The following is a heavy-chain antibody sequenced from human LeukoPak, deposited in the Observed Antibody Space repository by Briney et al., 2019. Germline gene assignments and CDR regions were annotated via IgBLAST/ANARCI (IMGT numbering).Heavy chain of an antibody. D-gene: IGHD6-19*01. CDR1: GYTFTTYA. V-gene: IGHV1-3*01. CDR3: ARASGWPYYFDY. CDR2: INAGNGNT. Sequence: ASVKVSCKASGYTFTTYAMHWVRQAPGQRLEWMGWINAGNGNTKYSQKFQGRVTFTRDTSAYTAFMELSSLRSDDTAVYYCARASGWPYYFDYWGQGTLVTVSS. J-gene: IGHJ4*02.